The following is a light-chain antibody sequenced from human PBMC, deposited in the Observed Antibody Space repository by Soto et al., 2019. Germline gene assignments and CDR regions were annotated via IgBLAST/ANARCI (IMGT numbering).Light chain of an antibody. J-gene: IGLJ1*01. CDR3: FSYTSGNTRV. CDR1: STDVGGYNY. V-gene: IGLV2-14*01. CDR2: EVS. Sequence: QSVLTQPASVSGSPGQSITISCSGSSTDVGGYNYVSWYQHLPDEAPKLLIYEVSNRPSGISTRFSGTKSGNTASLTISGLQAEDEADYYCFSYTSGNTRVFGTGTKVKVL.